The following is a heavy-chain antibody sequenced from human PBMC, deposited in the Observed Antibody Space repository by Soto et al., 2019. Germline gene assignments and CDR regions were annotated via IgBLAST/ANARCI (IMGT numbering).Heavy chain of an antibody. CDR1: GGSISSYY. D-gene: IGHD1-26*01. V-gene: IGHV4-59*01. J-gene: IGHJ3*02. CDR3: AKHAGSDRDDASDI. Sequence: PSETLSLTCTVSGGSISSYYWRWIRQPPGKGLEWIGYIYYSGSTNYNPSLKSRVTISVDTSKNQISLKLSSVTAADTAVYYCAKHAGSDRDDASDIWGQGTMVTGSS. CDR2: IYYSGST.